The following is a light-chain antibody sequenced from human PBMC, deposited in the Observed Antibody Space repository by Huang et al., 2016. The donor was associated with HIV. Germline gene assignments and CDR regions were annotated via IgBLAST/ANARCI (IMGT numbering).Light chain of an antibody. CDR3: QQRSNWPMYT. CDR2: DAS. Sequence: EIVLTQSPATLSLSPGERATLSCMASQSVSSYLAWYQQKPGQAPRLLIYDASHRATGIPARFSGSGSGTDFTLTIISLEPEDFAVYYCQQRSNWPMYTFGQGTKLEIK. V-gene: IGKV3-11*01. J-gene: IGKJ2*01. CDR1: QSVSSY.